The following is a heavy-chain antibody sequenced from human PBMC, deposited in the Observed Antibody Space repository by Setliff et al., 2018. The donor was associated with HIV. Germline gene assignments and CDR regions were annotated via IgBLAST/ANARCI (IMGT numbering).Heavy chain of an antibody. D-gene: IGHD6-13*01. CDR1: GGSISSYY. Sequence: SETLSLTCTVSGGSISSYYWSWIRQPAGKGLEWIGRIYTSGSTNYNPSLKGRVTMSVDTSKNQFSLKLSSVTAADTAVYYCARGIAAAGIYYYYYMDVWGKGTTVTVSS. V-gene: IGHV4-4*07. J-gene: IGHJ6*03. CDR3: ARGIAAAGIYYYYYMDV. CDR2: IYTSGST.